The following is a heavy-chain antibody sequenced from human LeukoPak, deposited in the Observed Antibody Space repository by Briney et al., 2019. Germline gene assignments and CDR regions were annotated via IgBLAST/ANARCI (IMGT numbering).Heavy chain of an antibody. V-gene: IGHV4-39*01. CDR3: ARHARRYYYYCGMDV. CDR1: GGSISSSSYY. J-gene: IGHJ6*02. Sequence: SETLSLTCTVSGGSISSSSYYWGWIRQPPGKGLEWIGSIYYSGSTYYNPSLKSRVTISVDTSKNQFSLKLSSVTAADTAVYYCARHARRYYYYCGMDVWGQGTTVTVSS. CDR2: IYYSGST.